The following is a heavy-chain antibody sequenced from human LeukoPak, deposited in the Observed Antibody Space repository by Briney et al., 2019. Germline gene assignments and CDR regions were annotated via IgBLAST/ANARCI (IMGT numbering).Heavy chain of an antibody. V-gene: IGHV3-23*01. CDR2: ISGSGGST. CDR1: GFTFSSYA. J-gene: IGHJ4*02. CDR3: AKDNAPYDFWSGYSGYFDY. D-gene: IGHD3-3*01. Sequence: GGSLRLSCAASGFTFSSYAMSWVRQAPGKGLEWVSAISGSGGSTYYADSVKGRFTISRDNSKNTLYLQMNSLRAEDTAVYYCAKDNAPYDFWSGYSGYFDYWGQGTLVTVSS.